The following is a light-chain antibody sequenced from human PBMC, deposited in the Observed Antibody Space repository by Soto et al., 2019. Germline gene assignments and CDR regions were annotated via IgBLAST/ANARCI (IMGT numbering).Light chain of an antibody. CDR2: DAS. Sequence: EIVLTQSPATLSLSPGERATLSCRASQSFRCPLAWYQQKPGQAPRLLIYDASNRATGIPPRFSGSGSGTDFTLTISSLEPEDFAVYYCQQCNNWPQWTFGQGTKVDIK. J-gene: IGKJ1*01. V-gene: IGKV3-11*01. CDR3: QQCNNWPQWT. CDR1: QSFRCP.